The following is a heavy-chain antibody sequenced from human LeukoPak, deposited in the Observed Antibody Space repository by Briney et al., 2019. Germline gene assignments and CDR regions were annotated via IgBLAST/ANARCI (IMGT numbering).Heavy chain of an antibody. Sequence: TGGSLRLSCAASGITVSSNYMNWVRQAPGKGLEWVGRIRSKANSYATAYAASVKGRFTISRDDSKNTAYLQMNSLKTEDTAVYYCTSYGDYHLGVDYWGQGTLVTVSS. CDR1: GITVSSNY. D-gene: IGHD4-17*01. CDR3: TSYGDYHLGVDY. J-gene: IGHJ4*02. V-gene: IGHV3-73*01. CDR2: IRSKANSYAT.